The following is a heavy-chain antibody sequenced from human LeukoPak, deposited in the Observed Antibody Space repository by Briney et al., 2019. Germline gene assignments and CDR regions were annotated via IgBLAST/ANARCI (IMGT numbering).Heavy chain of an antibody. D-gene: IGHD3-3*01. V-gene: IGHV3-53*01. CDR1: GFTVSSNY. CDR3: ARTNFWSGH. Sequence: TGGSLRLSCAASGFTVSSNYMSWVRQAPGKGLEWVSVIYSGANPYYADSVKGRFTISRDNSKNAVYLQMNSLRAEDTAVYYCARTNFWSGHWGQGTLVTVSS. J-gene: IGHJ4*02. CDR2: IYSGANP.